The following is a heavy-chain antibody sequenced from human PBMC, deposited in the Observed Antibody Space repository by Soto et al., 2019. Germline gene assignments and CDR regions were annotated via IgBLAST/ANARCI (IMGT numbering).Heavy chain of an antibody. CDR1: GFTFSNAW. D-gene: IGHD3-22*01. Sequence: PGGSLRLSCAASGFTFSNAWMSWVRQAPGKGLEWVGRIKSKTDGGTTDYAAPVKGRFTISRDDSKNTLYPQMNSLKTEDTAVYYCTTDERYYDSSGSGLWGQGTLVTVSS. J-gene: IGHJ4*02. CDR3: TTDERYYDSSGSGL. V-gene: IGHV3-15*01. CDR2: IKSKTDGGTT.